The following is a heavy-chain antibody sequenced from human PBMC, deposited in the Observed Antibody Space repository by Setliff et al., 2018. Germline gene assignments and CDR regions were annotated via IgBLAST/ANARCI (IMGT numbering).Heavy chain of an antibody. V-gene: IGHV1-46*01. D-gene: IGHD2-21*01. CDR2: VNPRTGST. J-gene: IGHJ4*02. CDR3: ARDAVSNFDRGDSPAY. Sequence: ASVKVSCKASGYVYTGYYIHWVRHAPGQGFEWMGSVNPRTGSTAYAARFQGRITMTRDTSVTTVYMTLGSLRSDDTAVYFCARDAVSNFDRGDSPAYWGRGTLVTVSS. CDR1: GYVYTGYY.